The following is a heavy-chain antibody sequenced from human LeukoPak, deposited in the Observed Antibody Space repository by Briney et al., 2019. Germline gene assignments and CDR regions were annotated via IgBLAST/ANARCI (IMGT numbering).Heavy chain of an antibody. V-gene: IGHV4-4*07. D-gene: IGHD3-22*01. CDR1: GGTISSYY. J-gene: IGHJ4*02. CDR3: AGSPYYYDSSGYYYESYFDY. CDR2: IYTSGST. Sequence: SETLSLTCTVSGGTISSYYWSWIRQPAGKGLEWIGRIYTSGSTNYNPSLKSRVTMSVDTSKNQFSLKLSSVTAADTAVYYCAGSPYYYDSSGYYYESYFDYWGQGTLVTVSS.